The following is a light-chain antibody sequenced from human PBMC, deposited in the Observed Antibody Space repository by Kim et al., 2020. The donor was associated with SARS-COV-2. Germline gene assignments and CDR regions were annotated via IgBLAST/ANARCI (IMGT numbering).Light chain of an antibody. J-gene: IGKJ2*01. V-gene: IGKV3-20*01. CDR2: GAS. CDR1: QSVSSTY. CDR3: QQYGSAPRT. Sequence: LSPGQRAPLACRASQSVSSTYFACYQQKPGQAPRLLINGASNRGTGIPDRFSGSGSGPDCTLTISRLKPGVIVVYYCQQYGSAPRTFGQGTKLEF.